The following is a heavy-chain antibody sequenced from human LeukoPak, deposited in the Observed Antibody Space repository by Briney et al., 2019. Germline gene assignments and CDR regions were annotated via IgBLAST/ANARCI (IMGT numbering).Heavy chain of an antibody. CDR3: ARAQRLEYYFDY. Sequence: AASVKVSCKASGGTFSSYAISWVRQAPGQGLEWMGGIIPIFGTANCAQKFQGRVTITTDESTSTAYMELSSLRSEDTAVYYCARAQRLEYYFDYWGQGTLVAVSS. J-gene: IGHJ4*02. V-gene: IGHV1-69*05. D-gene: IGHD6-19*01. CDR2: IIPIFGTA. CDR1: GGTFSSYA.